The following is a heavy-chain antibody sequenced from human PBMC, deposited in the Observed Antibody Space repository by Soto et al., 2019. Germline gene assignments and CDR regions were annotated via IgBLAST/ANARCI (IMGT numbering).Heavy chain of an antibody. CDR2: IYPGDSDT. V-gene: IGHV5-51*01. J-gene: IGHJ3*02. CDR1: GYSFTSYW. D-gene: IGHD5-12*01. Sequence: PGESLKISCKGSGYSFTSYWIGWVRQMPGKGLEWMGIIYPGDSDTRYSPSFQGQVTISADKSISTACLQWSSLKASDTAMYYCASQEMATKNVDAFDIWGQGTMVTVS. CDR3: ASQEMATKNVDAFDI.